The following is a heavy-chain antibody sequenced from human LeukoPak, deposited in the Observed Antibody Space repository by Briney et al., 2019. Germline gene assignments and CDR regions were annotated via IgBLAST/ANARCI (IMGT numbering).Heavy chain of an antibody. CDR1: GFTFDDYA. J-gene: IGHJ4*02. CDR3: AKSDYGDYGYFDY. Sequence: GGSLRLSCAASGFTFDDYAMHWVRQAPGKGLEWVSAISGSGGSTYYADSVKGRFTTSRDNSKNTLYLQMNSLRAEDTAVYYCAKSDYGDYGYFDYWGQGTLVTVSS. D-gene: IGHD4-17*01. V-gene: IGHV3-23*01. CDR2: ISGSGGST.